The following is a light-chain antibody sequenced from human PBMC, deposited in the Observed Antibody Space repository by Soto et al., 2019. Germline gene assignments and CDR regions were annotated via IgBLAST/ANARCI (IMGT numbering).Light chain of an antibody. J-gene: IGKJ5*01. CDR2: DAS. Sequence: EIVLTQSPATLSLPPGESATLSCRASQSVQTFVVWYQQRPGPTPRLLIHDASPTPAGIPARFSGSGFGTDFTPTISSLEPEDAAVYYCQQRSNWPPITFGQGTRLEIK. V-gene: IGKV3-11*01. CDR3: QQRSNWPPIT. CDR1: QSVQTF.